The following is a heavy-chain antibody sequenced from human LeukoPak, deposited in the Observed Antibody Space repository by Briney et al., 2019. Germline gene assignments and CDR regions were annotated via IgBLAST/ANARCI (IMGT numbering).Heavy chain of an antibody. D-gene: IGHD3-22*01. CDR3: ARDRFRYSSGYYYEEGSSWFDP. J-gene: IGHJ5*02. CDR1: GYTFTGYY. V-gene: IGHV1-2*02. Sequence: GASVKVSCKASGYTFTGYYMHWVRQAPGQGLEWMGWINPNSGGTNYAQKFQGRVTMTRDTSISTAYMELSRLRSDDTAVYYCARDRFRYSSGYYYEEGSSWFDPWGQGTLVTVSS. CDR2: INPNSGGT.